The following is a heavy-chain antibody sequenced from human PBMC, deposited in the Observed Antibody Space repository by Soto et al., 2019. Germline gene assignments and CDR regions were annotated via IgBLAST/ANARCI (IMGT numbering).Heavy chain of an antibody. D-gene: IGHD3-3*01. Sequence: EASVKVSCKDSGYTLTGYYMHWVRQAPGQGLEWMGWINPNSGGTNYAQKFQGWVTMTRDTSISTAYMELSRLRSDDTAVYYCARSPYDFWSGYYRGAAETDAFDIWGQGTMVTVSS. CDR2: INPNSGGT. CDR3: ARSPYDFWSGYYRGAAETDAFDI. V-gene: IGHV1-2*04. CDR1: GYTLTGYY. J-gene: IGHJ3*02.